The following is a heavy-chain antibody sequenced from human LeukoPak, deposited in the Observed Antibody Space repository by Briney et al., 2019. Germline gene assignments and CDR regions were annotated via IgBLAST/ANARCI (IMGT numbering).Heavy chain of an antibody. CDR1: GDSISSRTNY. V-gene: IGHV4-39*07. Sequence: NPSETLSLTCPVSGDSISSRTNYWGWIRQPPGKGLEWIGCIYYNGNTYYNPSLRSRVTISLDTSKNQFSLKLTSVTAADTAVYYCARGEGVERRSIAAAGTLGLDYWGQGTLVTVSS. J-gene: IGHJ4*02. D-gene: IGHD6-13*01. CDR3: ARGEGVERRSIAAAGTLGLDY. CDR2: IYYNGNT.